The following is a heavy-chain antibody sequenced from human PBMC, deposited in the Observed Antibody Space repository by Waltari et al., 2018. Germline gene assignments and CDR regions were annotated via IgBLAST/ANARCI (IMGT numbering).Heavy chain of an antibody. V-gene: IGHV1-8*01. J-gene: IGHJ5*02. Sequence: QVQLIQSGTEVRKPGASVKVSCKTSGYTFTRYDINWVRQAAGQGLEWLGWMSTATGDTGYAQKFQGRINMTRNTSINTAYLELSSLTSEDTAIYYCARDIMAPWGQGTRVSVSS. CDR3: ARDIMAP. CDR2: MSTATGDT. CDR1: GYTFTRYD. D-gene: IGHD3-16*01.